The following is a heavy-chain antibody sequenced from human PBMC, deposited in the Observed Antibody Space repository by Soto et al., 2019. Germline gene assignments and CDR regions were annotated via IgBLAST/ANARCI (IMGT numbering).Heavy chain of an antibody. CDR3: AKVGPPEYSRTYYYYYGMDV. D-gene: IGHD6-6*01. CDR2: ISGSGGST. Sequence: GGSLRLSCAASGFTFSSYAMSWVRQAPGKGLEWVSAISGSGGSTYYADSVKGRFTISRDNSKNTLYLQMNSLRAEDTAVYYCAKVGPPEYSRTYYYYYGMDVWGQGTTVTVSS. CDR1: GFTFSSYA. V-gene: IGHV3-23*01. J-gene: IGHJ6*02.